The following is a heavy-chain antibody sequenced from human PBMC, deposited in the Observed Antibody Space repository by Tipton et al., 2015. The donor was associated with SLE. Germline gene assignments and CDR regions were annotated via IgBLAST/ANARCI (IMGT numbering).Heavy chain of an antibody. V-gene: IGHV4-4*09. D-gene: IGHD2-21*02. J-gene: IGHJ6*02. Sequence: TLSLTCTVSGGSISTFHYWNWIRQPPGKGLEWLGYISDGGGTNYNPSLKSRVTISVDPAKNQFSLKLTSVTAPDTAVYYCARGMVTWRGAIIGVDVWGQGTTVNVSS. CDR3: ARGMVTWRGAIIGVDV. CDR1: GGSISTFHY. CDR2: ISDGGGT.